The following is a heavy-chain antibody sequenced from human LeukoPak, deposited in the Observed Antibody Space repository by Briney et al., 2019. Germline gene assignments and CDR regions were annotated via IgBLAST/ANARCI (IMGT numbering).Heavy chain of an antibody. D-gene: IGHD2-15*01. CDR2: IYHSGST. J-gene: IGHJ1*01. Sequence: PSQTLSLTCTVSGGSISSGGYYWSWIRQPPGKGLEWIGYIYHSGSTYYNPSLRSRVTISVDTSKNQFSLKLSSVTAAETAVYYCARDVPWVVAEPMWGQGTLVTVSS. CDR3: ARDVPWVVAEPM. CDR1: GGSISSGGYY. V-gene: IGHV4-30-2*01.